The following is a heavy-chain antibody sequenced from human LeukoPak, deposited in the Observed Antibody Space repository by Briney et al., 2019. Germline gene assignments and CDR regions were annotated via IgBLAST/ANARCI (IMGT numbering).Heavy chain of an antibody. D-gene: IGHD6-13*01. CDR3: AITYSSSWYVWFDP. CDR2: ISAYNGNT. J-gene: IGHJ5*02. V-gene: IGHV1-18*01. CDR1: GYTFTSYG. Sequence: GASVKVSCKASGYTFTSYGISWVRQAPGQGLEWMGWISAYNGNTNYAQKLQGRVTMTTDTSTSTAYMELRSLRSDDTAVYYCAITYSSSWYVWFDPWGQAPLVTVSS.